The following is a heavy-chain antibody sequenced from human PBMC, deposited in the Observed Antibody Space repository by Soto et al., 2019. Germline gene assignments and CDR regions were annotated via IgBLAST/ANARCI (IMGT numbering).Heavy chain of an antibody. CDR2: ISGSGGST. V-gene: IGHV3-23*01. CDR1: GFTFSSYA. D-gene: IGHD5-12*01. CDR3: AKAGGSGYQIYYYYYYGMDV. Sequence: GGSLRLSCAASGFTFSSYAMSWVRQAPGKGLEWVSAISGSGGSTYYADSVKGRFTISRDNSKNTLYLQMNSLRAEDAAVYYCAKAGGSGYQIYYYYYYGMDVWGQGTTVTVSS. J-gene: IGHJ6*02.